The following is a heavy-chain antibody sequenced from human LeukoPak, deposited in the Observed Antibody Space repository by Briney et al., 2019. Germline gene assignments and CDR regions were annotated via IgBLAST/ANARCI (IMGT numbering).Heavy chain of an antibody. CDR2: ISSSGSTI. CDR3: ARDEDSSGTSCFFDY. Sequence: PGGSLRLSCAASGFTFCSYEMNWVRQAPGKGLEWFSYISSSGSTIYYADSVKGRFTISRDNAKNSLYLQMNSLRAEDTAVYYCARDEDSSGTSCFFDYWGQGTLVTVSS. CDR1: GFTFCSYE. V-gene: IGHV3-48*03. D-gene: IGHD2-2*01. J-gene: IGHJ4*02.